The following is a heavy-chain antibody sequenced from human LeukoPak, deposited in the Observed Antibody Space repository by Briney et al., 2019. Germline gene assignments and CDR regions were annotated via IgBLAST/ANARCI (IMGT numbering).Heavy chain of an antibody. CDR1: ELTFSSYE. J-gene: IGHJ1*01. CDR3: IPPAAGLRRTISAEYFQH. Sequence: RGSLRLSCAAAELTFSSYEMYWVRQAPGKGLEWVSYISGSGETIYYADSVKGRFTISRDNANKSLYLRMSSLRVEDTAIYYCIPPAAGLRRTISAEYFQHWGQGAIDTVSS. V-gene: IGHV3-48*03. CDR2: ISGSGETI. D-gene: IGHD6-13*01.